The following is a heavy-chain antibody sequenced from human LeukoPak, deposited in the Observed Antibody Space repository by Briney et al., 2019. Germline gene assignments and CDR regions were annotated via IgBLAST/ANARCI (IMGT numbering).Heavy chain of an antibody. D-gene: IGHD3-16*02. CDR2: INHSGGT. CDR3: ARDRFRLSRGGAFDI. CDR1: GGSFSGYY. V-gene: IGHV4-34*01. Sequence: PSETLSLTCAVYGGSFSGYYWSWIRQPPGKGLEWIGEINHSGGTNYNPSLKSRVTISVDTSKNQFSLKLSSVTAADTAVYYCARDRFRLSRGGAFDIWGQGTMVTVSS. J-gene: IGHJ3*02.